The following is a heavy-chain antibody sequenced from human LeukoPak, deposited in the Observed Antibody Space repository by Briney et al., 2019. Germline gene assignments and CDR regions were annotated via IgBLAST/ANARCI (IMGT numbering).Heavy chain of an antibody. J-gene: IGHJ5*02. Sequence: PSETLSLTCAVYGGSFSGYYWSWIRQPPGKGLEWIGEINHSGSTNYNPSLKSRVTISVDTSKNQFSLKLSSVTAAGTAIYYCARGGGWYTGQNWFDPWGQGTLVTVSS. D-gene: IGHD6-19*01. V-gene: IGHV4-34*01. CDR1: GGSFSGYY. CDR2: INHSGST. CDR3: ARGGGWYTGQNWFDP.